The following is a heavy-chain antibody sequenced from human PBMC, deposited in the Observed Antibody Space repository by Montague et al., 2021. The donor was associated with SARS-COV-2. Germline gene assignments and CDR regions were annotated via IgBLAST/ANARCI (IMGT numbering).Heavy chain of an antibody. D-gene: IGHD2-15*01. J-gene: IGHJ5*02. CDR1: GGSFSGFY. V-gene: IGHV4-34*01. CDR3: GPLGHCSGDDRYA. CDR2: INHSGST. Sequence: SETLSLTCAVYGGSFSGFYWSWIRQSPGKGLEWIGEINHSGSTNYNPSLKNRVTMSVDTSKKEFSLHLRSVTAAETGVYYCGPLGHCSGDDRYAWGQGTLVTVSS.